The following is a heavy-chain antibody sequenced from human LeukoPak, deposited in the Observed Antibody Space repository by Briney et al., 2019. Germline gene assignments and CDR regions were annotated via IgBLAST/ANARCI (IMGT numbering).Heavy chain of an antibody. V-gene: IGHV1-69*13. CDR1: GGTFSSYA. J-gene: IGHJ4*02. CDR3: AKDGYSSGWYFQLPDY. CDR2: IIPIFGTA. D-gene: IGHD6-19*01. Sequence: GASVKVSCKASGGTFSSYAISWVRQAPGQGLEWMGGIIPIFGTANYAQKFQGRVTITADESTSTAYMELSSLRAEDTAVYYCAKDGYSSGWYFQLPDYWGQGTLVTVSS.